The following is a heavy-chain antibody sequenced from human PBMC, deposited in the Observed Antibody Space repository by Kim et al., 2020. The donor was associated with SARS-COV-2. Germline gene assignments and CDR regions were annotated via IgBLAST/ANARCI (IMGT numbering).Heavy chain of an antibody. CDR3: AKADGSGSYGYYGMDV. CDR1: GFTFSSYA. Sequence: GGSLRLSCAASGFTFSSYAMSWVRQAPGKGLEWVSAISGSGGSTYYADSVKGRFTISRDNSKNTLYLQMNSLRAEDTAVYYCAKADGSGSYGYYGMDVWGQGTTVTVSS. CDR2: ISGSGGST. V-gene: IGHV3-23*01. J-gene: IGHJ6*02. D-gene: IGHD3-10*01.